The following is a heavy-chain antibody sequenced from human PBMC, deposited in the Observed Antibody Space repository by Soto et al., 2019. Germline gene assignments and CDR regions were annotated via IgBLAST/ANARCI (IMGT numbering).Heavy chain of an antibody. Sequence: QVQLVQSGAEVKKPGSSVKVSCKASGGTFSSYAISWVRQAPGQGLEWMGGIIPIFGTANYAQKFRGRVTITADESTSXXYXEXXSLRSEDTAVYYCARAASIVLVPAAMGYYYYGMDVWGQGTTVTVSS. V-gene: IGHV1-69*12. D-gene: IGHD2-2*01. CDR1: GGTFSSYA. CDR2: IIPIFGTA. J-gene: IGHJ6*02. CDR3: ARAASIVLVPAAMGYYYYGMDV.